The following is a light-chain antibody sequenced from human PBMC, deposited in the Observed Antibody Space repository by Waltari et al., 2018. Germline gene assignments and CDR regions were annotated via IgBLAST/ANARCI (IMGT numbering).Light chain of an antibody. CDR3: CSYAGSYTSL. J-gene: IGLJ2*01. CDR1: SSDVGGYNY. Sequence: QSALTQPRSVSGSPGQSVTISCTGPSSDVGGYNYVSWYQQHPGKAPKLMIYDVSKRPSGVPDRFSGSKSGNTASLTISGLQAEDEADYYCCSYAGSYTSLFGGGTKLTVL. V-gene: IGLV2-11*01. CDR2: DVS.